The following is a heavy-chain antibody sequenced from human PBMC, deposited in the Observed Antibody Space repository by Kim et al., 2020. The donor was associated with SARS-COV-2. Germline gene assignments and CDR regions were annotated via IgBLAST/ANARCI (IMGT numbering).Heavy chain of an antibody. Sequence: GGSLRLSCAASGLTFRIYAMSWVRQAPGKGLEWVSGITGVGGNTYYADSVKDRFTVSRDNSKNTLYLQMHSLRAEDTAVYYCAKSDYDALTGYQGGDFWGQGTLVTVSS. CDR2: ITGVGGNT. D-gene: IGHD3-9*01. V-gene: IGHV3-23*01. J-gene: IGHJ4*02. CDR1: GLTFRIYA. CDR3: AKSDYDALTGYQGGDF.